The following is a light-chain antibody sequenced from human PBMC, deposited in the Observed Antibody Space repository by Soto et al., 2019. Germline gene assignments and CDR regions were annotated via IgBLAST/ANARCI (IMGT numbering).Light chain of an antibody. V-gene: IGKV1-5*01. CDR2: DAS. Sequence: DIQMTQSPSTLSASVGDRATLTCRASQTITEWVAWDQQKPGKVPNLLISDASSLQSGVPSRFSGSGSGTEFTLTISSLQPDDFATYYCQQYNSYPLTFGGGTKVDIK. CDR1: QTITEW. J-gene: IGKJ4*01. CDR3: QQYNSYPLT.